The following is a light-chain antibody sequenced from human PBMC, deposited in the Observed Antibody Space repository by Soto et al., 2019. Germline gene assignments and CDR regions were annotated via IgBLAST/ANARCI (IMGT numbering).Light chain of an antibody. CDR3: ASYTTGSTRV. Sequence: QSALTQPASVSGSPGQSITISCTGTSSDVGAYNYVSGYQQHPGIAPKLMVYDVGIRPSGVSNRFSGSKSGSTASLTISGLQAEDEADYYCASYTTGSTRVFGTGTKLTVL. CDR2: DVG. J-gene: IGLJ1*01. CDR1: SSDVGAYNY. V-gene: IGLV2-14*01.